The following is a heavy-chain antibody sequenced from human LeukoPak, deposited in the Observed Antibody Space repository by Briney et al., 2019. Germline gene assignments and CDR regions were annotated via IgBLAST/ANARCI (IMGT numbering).Heavy chain of an antibody. Sequence: GGSLRLSCAASGFTFSSYSMNWVRQAPGKWLEWVSSISSSSSYIYYADSVKGRFTISRDNAKNSLYLQMNSLRAEDTAVYYCARDPYSTPGVDTAMRNAFDIWGQGTMVTVSS. CDR2: ISSSSSYI. J-gene: IGHJ3*02. CDR1: GFTFSSYS. CDR3: ARDPYSTPGVDTAMRNAFDI. V-gene: IGHV3-21*01. D-gene: IGHD5-18*01.